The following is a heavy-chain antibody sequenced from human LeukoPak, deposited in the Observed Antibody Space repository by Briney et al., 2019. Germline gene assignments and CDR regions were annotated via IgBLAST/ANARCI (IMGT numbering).Heavy chain of an antibody. Sequence: SVKVSCKASGGTFSSYAISWVRQAPGQGLEWMGGIIPIFGTANYAQTFQGRVTITTDEPTSTAYMELSSLRAEDTAVYYCARCLVDCSSTSCPHDDYYYMDVWGKGTTVTVSS. CDR1: GGTFSSYA. CDR2: IIPIFGTA. CDR3: ARCLVDCSSTSCPHDDYYYMDV. D-gene: IGHD2-2*01. V-gene: IGHV1-69*05. J-gene: IGHJ6*03.